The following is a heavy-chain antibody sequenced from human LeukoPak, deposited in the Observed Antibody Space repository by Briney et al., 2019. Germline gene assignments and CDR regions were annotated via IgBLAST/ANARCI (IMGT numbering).Heavy chain of an antibody. V-gene: IGHV1-46*01. Sequence: SVWLSCKASGYTFTSYYIHWVRQAPGQGREWMGVINPSGAITTSAQTCQGRVTMTRDTSTSTVYMYLSSLRSEDTAVYYCARAWRYMDWFDPWGQGTGHPVSS. CDR1: GYTFTSYY. J-gene: IGHJ5*02. CDR3: ARAWRYMDWFDP. CDR2: INPSGAIT. D-gene: IGHD1-14*01.